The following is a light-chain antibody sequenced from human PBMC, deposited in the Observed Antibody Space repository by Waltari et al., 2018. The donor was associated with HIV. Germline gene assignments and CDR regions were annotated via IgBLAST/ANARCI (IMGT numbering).Light chain of an antibody. J-gene: IGLJ2*01. V-gene: IGLV1-47*01. CDR3: AAWDDSLSVV. Sequence: QSVLTQPPSASGTPGQRVTISCSGSTSNIGSYYVYWYQQLPGTAPKLLIYRNNQRPSGVPDRFSGSKSGTSASLAISGLRSEDGADYYCAAWDDSLSVVFGGGTKLTVL. CDR1: TSNIGSYY. CDR2: RNN.